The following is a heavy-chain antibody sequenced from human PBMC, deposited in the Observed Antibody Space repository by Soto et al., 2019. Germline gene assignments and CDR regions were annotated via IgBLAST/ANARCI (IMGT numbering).Heavy chain of an antibody. CDR1: GYSFNTYW. V-gene: IGHV5-51*01. D-gene: IGHD4-17*01. CDR2: INPGDFDT. J-gene: IGHJ4*02. Sequence: GESLKISCMGSGYSFNTYWIGWVRQMPGKGLEWMGIINPGDFDTRYSPSFQGHVTMSVDKSINTAYLQWSSLKASDTAMYYCARLLTTVVTGGIDYWGQGTLVTVSS. CDR3: ARLLTTVVTGGIDY.